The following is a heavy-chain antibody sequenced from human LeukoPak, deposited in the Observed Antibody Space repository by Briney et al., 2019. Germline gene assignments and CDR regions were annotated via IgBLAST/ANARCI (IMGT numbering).Heavy chain of an antibody. CDR3: ARVVPAASEDAFDI. V-gene: IGHV1-69*02. D-gene: IGHD2-2*01. J-gene: IGHJ3*02. CDR2: IIPILGIA. Sequence: SVKVSCKASGGTFSSYTISWVRQAPGQGLEWMGRIIPILGIANYAQKFQGRVTITADKSTSTAYMELSSLRSEDTAVYYCARVVPAASEDAFDIWGQGTMATVSS. CDR1: GGTFSSYT.